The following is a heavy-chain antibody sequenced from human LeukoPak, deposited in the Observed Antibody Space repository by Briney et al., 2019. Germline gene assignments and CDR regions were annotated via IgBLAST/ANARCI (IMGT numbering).Heavy chain of an antibody. V-gene: IGHV1-18*01. CDR1: GYTFTTYG. CDR3: ARDVLYYYDSSGIDY. D-gene: IGHD3-22*01. CDR2: ISAYNGHT. J-gene: IGHJ4*02. Sequence: GASVKVSCKASGYTFTTYGISWVRQAPGQGLEWMGWISAYNGHTNYAQKLQGRVTMTTDTSTSTAYMELRSLRSDDTAVYYCARDVLYYYDSSGIDYWGQGTLVTVSS.